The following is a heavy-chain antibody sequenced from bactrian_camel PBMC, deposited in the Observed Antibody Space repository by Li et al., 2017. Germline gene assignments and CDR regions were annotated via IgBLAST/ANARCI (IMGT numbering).Heavy chain of an antibody. J-gene: IGHJ6*01. Sequence: HVQLVESGGGSVQAGGSLTLSCKATGYTSDHYCMAWFRQTPGKQREGVAAIDHTGRSRSATYAPFVRGRFTISKDHAKNTLYLQTNSLEPEDTAMYYCAACGGGDCSGGYCYQTRGYWGQGTQVTVS. V-gene: IGHV3S63*01. CDR1: GYTSDHYC. D-gene: IGHD2*01. CDR2: IDHTGRSRSA. CDR3: AACGGGDCSGGYCYQTRGY.